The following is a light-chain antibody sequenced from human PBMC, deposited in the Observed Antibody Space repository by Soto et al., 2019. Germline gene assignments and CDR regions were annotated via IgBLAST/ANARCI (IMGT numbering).Light chain of an antibody. CDR2: ENN. CDR3: GAWDGSLSGYV. J-gene: IGLJ1*01. Sequence: QSALTQPPSVSAAPGQMVTISCSGSSSNIGNNFVSWFQQLPGTAPRLLIYENNKRPSGVPDRFSGSKSGTSATLGITGLQTGDEADYYCGAWDGSLSGYVFGTGNKVTVL. CDR1: SSNIGNNF. V-gene: IGLV1-51*02.